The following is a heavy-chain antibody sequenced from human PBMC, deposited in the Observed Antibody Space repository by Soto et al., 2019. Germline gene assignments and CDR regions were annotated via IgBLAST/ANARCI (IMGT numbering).Heavy chain of an antibody. V-gene: IGHV4-4*02. CDR3: AREVQLLVRGVWFDA. CDR2: IYHGGST. D-gene: IGHD3-10*01. J-gene: IGHJ5*02. Sequence: QVQLQESGPGLVKPSGTLSLTCAVSGVSISSDTWWSWVRQPPGKGLEWIGEIYHGGSTNYNPSLTGRVTISIDKSKNQFFLKVRSVTAADTAVYYCAREVQLLVRGVWFDAWGQGTLVTVSS. CDR1: GVSISSDTW.